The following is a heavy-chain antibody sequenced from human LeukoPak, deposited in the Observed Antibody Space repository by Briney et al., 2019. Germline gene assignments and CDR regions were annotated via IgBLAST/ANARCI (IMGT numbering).Heavy chain of an antibody. CDR2: IYHSGST. CDR1: GGSISSYY. D-gene: IGHD6-13*01. V-gene: IGHV4-59*12. J-gene: IGHJ5*02. Sequence: SETLSLTCTVSGGSISSYYWSWIRQPPGKGLEWIGYIYHSGSTYYNPSLKSRVTISVDRSKNQFSLKLSSVTAADTAVYYCASRYSSSWYSQSRFDPWGQGTLVTVSS. CDR3: ASRYSSSWYSQSRFDP.